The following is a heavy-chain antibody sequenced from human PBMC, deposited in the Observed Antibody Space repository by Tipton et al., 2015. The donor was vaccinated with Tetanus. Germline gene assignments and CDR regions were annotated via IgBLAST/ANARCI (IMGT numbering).Heavy chain of an antibody. CDR1: GFTFGDHC. V-gene: IGHV3-21*01. Sequence: GSLRLSCAASGFTFGDHCMSWIRQAPGKGLEWVSSISSSSRYIYYADSVKGRFTISRDNAKNSLYLQMISLRAEDTAVYSCARGMAEASNCGGDCYSDYWGQGTLVTVSS. CDR3: ARGMAEASNCGGDCYSDY. D-gene: IGHD2-21*02. J-gene: IGHJ4*02. CDR2: ISSSSRYI.